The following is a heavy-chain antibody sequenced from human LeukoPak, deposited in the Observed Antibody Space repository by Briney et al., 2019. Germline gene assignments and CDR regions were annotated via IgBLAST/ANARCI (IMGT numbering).Heavy chain of an antibody. V-gene: IGHV3-30*04. Sequence: GGSLRLSCAASGFTFSSYAMHWVRQAPGKGLEWVAVISYDGSNKYYADSVKGRLTISRDNSKNTLYLQMNSLRAEDTAVYYCTRGSGFYGMDVWGKGTTVTVSS. CDR3: TRGSGFYGMDV. CDR2: ISYDGSNK. D-gene: IGHD3-3*01. CDR1: GFTFSSYA. J-gene: IGHJ6*04.